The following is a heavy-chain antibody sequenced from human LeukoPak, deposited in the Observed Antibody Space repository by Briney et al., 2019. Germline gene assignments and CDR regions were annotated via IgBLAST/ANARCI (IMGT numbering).Heavy chain of an antibody. J-gene: IGHJ4*02. CDR2: IYYSGST. Sequence: PSETLSLTCTVSGGSISSSSYYWGWIRQPPGKGLEWIGSIYYSGSTYYNPSLKSRVTISVDTSKNQSSLKLTSVTAADTAVYYCARADSLGTGIFDYWGQGILVTVSS. D-gene: IGHD7-27*01. CDR1: GGSISSSSYY. CDR3: ARADSLGTGIFDY. V-gene: IGHV4-39*07.